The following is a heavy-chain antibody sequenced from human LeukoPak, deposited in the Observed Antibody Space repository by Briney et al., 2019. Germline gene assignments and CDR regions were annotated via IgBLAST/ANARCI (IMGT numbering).Heavy chain of an antibody. CDR2: IYTSGST. CDR1: GGSISSYY. Sequence: PSGTLSLTCTVSGGSISSYYWSWIRQPAGKGLEWIGRIYTSGSTNYNPSLKSRVTMSVDTSKNQFSLKLSSVTAADTAVYYCARDNFDYDFSPMDVWGKGTTVTVSS. V-gene: IGHV4-4*07. J-gene: IGHJ6*03. D-gene: IGHD3-3*01. CDR3: ARDNFDYDFSPMDV.